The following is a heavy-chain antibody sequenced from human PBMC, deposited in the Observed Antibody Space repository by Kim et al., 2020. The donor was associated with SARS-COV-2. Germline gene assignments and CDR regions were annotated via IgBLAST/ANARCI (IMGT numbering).Heavy chain of an antibody. CDR3: AVIAVAGTGYFDY. V-gene: IGHV3-21*01. D-gene: IGHD6-19*01. CDR1: GFTFSSYS. J-gene: IGHJ4*02. CDR2: ISSSSSYI. Sequence: GGSLRLSCAASGFTFSSYSMNWVCQAPGKGLEWVSSISSSSSYIYYADSVKGRFTISRDNAKNSLYLQMNSLRAEDTAVYYCAVIAVAGTGYFDYWGQGTLVTVSS.